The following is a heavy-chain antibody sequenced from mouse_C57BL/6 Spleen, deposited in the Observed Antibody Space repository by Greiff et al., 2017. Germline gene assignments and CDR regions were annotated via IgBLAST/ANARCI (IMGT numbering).Heavy chain of an antibody. D-gene: IGHD2-14*01. CDR3: ARPIGSLYFDV. V-gene: IGHV1-82*01. J-gene: IGHJ1*03. CDR1: GYAFSSSW. CDR2: IYPGDGDT. Sequence: QVQLQQSGPELVKPGASVKISCKASGYAFSSSWMNWVKQRPGKGLEWIGRIYPGDGDTNYNGKFKGKATLTADKSSSTAYMQLSSLTSEDSAVYFCARPIGSLYFDVWGTGTTVTVSS.